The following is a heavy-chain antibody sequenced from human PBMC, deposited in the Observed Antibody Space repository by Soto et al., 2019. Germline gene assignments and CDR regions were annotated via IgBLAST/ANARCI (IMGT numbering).Heavy chain of an antibody. Sequence: QLQESGPGLVKPSETLSLTCSVSGASISSFNWNWVRQPAGKGPEWVGRLNIAGPINYNPSLKSRITMSMDTSKNQISLHLRSVTAADTAIYYCARDRGEYTSSWFWYFSHWGHGTLVTVSS. V-gene: IGHV4-4*07. CDR1: GASISSFN. D-gene: IGHD6-13*01. J-gene: IGHJ2*01. CDR3: ARDRGEYTSSWFWYFSH. CDR2: LNIAGPI.